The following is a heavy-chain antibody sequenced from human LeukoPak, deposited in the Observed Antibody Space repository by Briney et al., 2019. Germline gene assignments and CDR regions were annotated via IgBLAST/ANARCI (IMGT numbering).Heavy chain of an antibody. J-gene: IGHJ5*02. Sequence: GGSLRLSCAASGFTFSSYAMSWVRQAPGEGLEWVSRIGVNGVTTYYADSVKGRFTISRDNSRNTLFLHMNSLRAEGTAVYYCAKEVFGEYYDGFDHWGQGTLVTVSS. CDR1: GFTFSSYA. V-gene: IGHV3-23*01. D-gene: IGHD3-10*02. CDR3: AKEVFGEYYDGFDH. CDR2: IGVNGVTT.